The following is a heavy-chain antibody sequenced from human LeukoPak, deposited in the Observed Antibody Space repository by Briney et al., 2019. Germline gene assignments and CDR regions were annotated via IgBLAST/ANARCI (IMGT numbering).Heavy chain of an antibody. V-gene: IGHV4-34*01. CDR1: GGSFSGYY. Sequence: SETLSLTCTVYGGSFSGYYWNWIRQPPGKGLEWIGSIYYSGSTYYNPSLKSRVTISVDTSKNQFSLKLSSVTAADTAVYYCAGDYYGSGSRWGQGTLVTVPS. D-gene: IGHD3-10*01. CDR2: IYYSGST. J-gene: IGHJ4*02. CDR3: AGDYYGSGSR.